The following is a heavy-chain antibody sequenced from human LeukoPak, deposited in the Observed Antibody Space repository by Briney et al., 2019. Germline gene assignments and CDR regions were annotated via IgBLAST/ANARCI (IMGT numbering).Heavy chain of an antibody. V-gene: IGHV3-20*04. CDR3: AREAGYSYNFYFVY. Sequence: GGSLRLSCAASGFTFDDYGMSWVRQAPGKGLEWVSGINWNGDSTGYADSVKGRFTISRDNARNSLYLQMNSLRAEDTALYYCAREAGYSYNFYFVYWDQGTLVTVSS. CDR2: INWNGDST. J-gene: IGHJ4*02. D-gene: IGHD5-18*01. CDR1: GFTFDDYG.